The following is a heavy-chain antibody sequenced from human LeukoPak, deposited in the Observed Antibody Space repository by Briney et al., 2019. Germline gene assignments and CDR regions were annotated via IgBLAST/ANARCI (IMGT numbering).Heavy chain of an antibody. CDR3: ARVDTAELKFDY. J-gene: IGHJ4*02. V-gene: IGHV1-69*05. CDR1: GGTFSSYA. CDR2: ISPIFGTA. D-gene: IGHD5-18*01. Sequence: SVKVSCKASGGTFSSYAISWVRQAPGQGLEWMGGISPIFGTANYAQKFQGRVTITTDESTSTAYMELSSLRSEDTAVYYCARVDTAELKFDYWGQGTLVTVSS.